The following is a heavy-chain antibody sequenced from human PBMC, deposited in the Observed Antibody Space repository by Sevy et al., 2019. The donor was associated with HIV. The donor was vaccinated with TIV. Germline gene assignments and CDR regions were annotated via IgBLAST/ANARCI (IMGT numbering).Heavy chain of an antibody. J-gene: IGHJ4*01. V-gene: IGHV3-30*04. D-gene: IGHD2-15*01. CDR3: ARVFFQDIVVVLGAPLEY. Sequence: GGSLRLSCRVSGFTFNRYTMHWVRQAPGKGLEWVAVISYDGSNKYYADSVRGRFTISRENSKNTLYLQMNSLRTDDTAVYYCARVFFQDIVVVLGAPLEYWGQGTLVTVS. CDR1: GFTFNRYT. CDR2: ISYDGSNK.